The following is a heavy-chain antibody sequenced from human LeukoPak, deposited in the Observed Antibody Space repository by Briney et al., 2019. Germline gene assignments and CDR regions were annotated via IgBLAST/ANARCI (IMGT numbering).Heavy chain of an antibody. J-gene: IGHJ4*02. CDR2: IRSKANSYAT. CDR3: ARDVSGRIVVVPAAIVSPLGYYYGRGVFDY. D-gene: IGHD2-2*01. CDR1: GFTFSGSA. Sequence: HTGGSLRLSCAASGFTFSGSAMHWVRQASGKGLEWVGRIRSKANSYATAYAASVKGRFTISRDDSKNTAYLQMNSLKTEDTAVYYRARDVSGRIVVVPAAIVSPLGYYYGRGVFDYWGQGTLVTVSS. V-gene: IGHV3-73*01.